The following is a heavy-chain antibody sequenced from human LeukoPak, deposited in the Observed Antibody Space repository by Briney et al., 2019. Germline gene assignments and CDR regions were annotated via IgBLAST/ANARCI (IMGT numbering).Heavy chain of an antibody. CDR3: ARGPIKNWFDP. J-gene: IGHJ5*02. CDR1: GGSISSYY. CDR2: IYCSGST. V-gene: IGHV4-59*01. Sequence: SETLSLTCTVSGGSISSYYWSWIRQPPGKGLEWIGYIYCSGSTNYNPSLKSRVTISVDTSKNQFSLKLSSVTAADTAVYYCARGPIKNWFDPWGQGTLVTVSS.